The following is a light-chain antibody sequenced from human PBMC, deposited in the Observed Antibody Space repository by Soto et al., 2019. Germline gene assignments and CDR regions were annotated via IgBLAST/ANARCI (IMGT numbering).Light chain of an antibody. J-gene: IGLJ2*01. Sequence: QSVLTQPPSASGSPGQSVTISCTGTSSDVGSYNYVSWYQQHPDKAPKLMIYEVNKRPSGVPDRLSGSKSGNTASLTVSGLQAEDEADYYCTSYAGYNNPVVFGGGTKLTVL. CDR3: TSYAGYNNPVV. CDR1: SSDVGSYNY. V-gene: IGLV2-8*01. CDR2: EVN.